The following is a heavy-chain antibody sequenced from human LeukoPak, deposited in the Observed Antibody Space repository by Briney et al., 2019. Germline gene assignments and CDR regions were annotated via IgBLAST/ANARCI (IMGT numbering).Heavy chain of an antibody. CDR1: GLTVSDNF. V-gene: IGHV3-66*01. CDR3: ARDRIEGATSDFDY. Sequence: GGSLRLSCAASGLTVSDNFMSWVRQAPGKGLEWVSVLYRGGNTYYADSVRGRFTISRDNSKNIVYLQMNSLTAEDTAVYYCARDRIEGATSDFDYWGQGTLVIVSS. J-gene: IGHJ4*02. D-gene: IGHD2-21*01. CDR2: LYRGGNT.